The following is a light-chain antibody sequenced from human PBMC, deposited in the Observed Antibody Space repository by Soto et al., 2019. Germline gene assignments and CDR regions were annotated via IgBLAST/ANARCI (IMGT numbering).Light chain of an antibody. CDR2: LAS. V-gene: IGKV3-20*01. CDR3: QQYGSSPRT. J-gene: IGKJ1*01. CDR1: QSVSSSY. Sequence: IVLTQSPGTLSLSPGERATLSCRASQSVSSSYLAWYQQKPGQAPRLLIYLASGRATGIPDRFSGSGSGTDFTLTISRLEPEDFAVYYCQQYGSSPRTFGQGTKVDI.